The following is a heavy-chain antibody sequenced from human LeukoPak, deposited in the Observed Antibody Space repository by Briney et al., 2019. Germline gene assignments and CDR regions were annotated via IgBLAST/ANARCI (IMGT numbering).Heavy chain of an antibody. D-gene: IGHD2-8*02. CDR3: ARDGFTGPVTAYLDY. CDR1: GFTFNEYP. J-gene: IGHJ4*01. CDR2: LAGDGSGT. Sequence: PGGSLRFSCAASGFTFNEYPMHWVRQAPGKGLVWVSRLAGDGSGTNYADSVRGRFTISRDNVKNTLYLQMSTLTAEDTAVYFCARDGFTGPVTAYLDYWGQGTLVTVSS. V-gene: IGHV3-74*01.